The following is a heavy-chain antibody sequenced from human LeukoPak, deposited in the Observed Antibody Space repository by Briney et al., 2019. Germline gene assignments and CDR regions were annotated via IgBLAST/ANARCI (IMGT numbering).Heavy chain of an antibody. V-gene: IGHV4-39*07. J-gene: IGHJ5*02. Sequence: SETLSLTCTVSGGSISSNSYYWGWIRQPPGKGLEWIGSISYSGSTYSNPSLKSRVTISVDTSENQFSLKLSSVTAADTAVYYCARVGRGISAYPGGLDPWGQGALVTVSS. CDR3: ARVGRGISAYPGGLDP. D-gene: IGHD6-13*01. CDR2: ISYSGST. CDR1: GGSISSNSYY.